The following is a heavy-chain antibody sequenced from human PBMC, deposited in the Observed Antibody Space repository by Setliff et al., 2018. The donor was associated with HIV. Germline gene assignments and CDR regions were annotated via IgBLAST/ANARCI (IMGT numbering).Heavy chain of an antibody. CDR1: GFTFSSYW. V-gene: IGHV3-74*01. D-gene: IGHD3-3*01. CDR3: ASSSYNFWSGYYEGYYYYGMDV. J-gene: IGHJ6*02. Sequence: GGSLRLSCAASGFTFSSYWMHWVRQAPGKGLVWVSRLNNDGGSTDYADSVKGRFTISRDNAKNTLYLQMNSLRAEDTAVYYCASSSYNFWSGYYEGYYYYGMDVWGQGTTVTVSS. CDR2: LNNDGGST.